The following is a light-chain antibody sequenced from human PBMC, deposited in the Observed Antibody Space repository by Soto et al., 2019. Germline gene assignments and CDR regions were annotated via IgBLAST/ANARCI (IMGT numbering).Light chain of an antibody. CDR2: RYN. V-gene: IGLV1-44*01. J-gene: IGLJ2*01. Sequence: QSVLTQPPSASGTPGQRVTISCSGSISNIGSYAVKWYQQVAGTAPKLLIHRYNQRPSGVPDRFSGSKSGTSASLAISGLQSEDEADYYCSAWDDSLNGVVFGGGTQVTVL. CDR1: ISNIGSYA. CDR3: SAWDDSLNGVV.